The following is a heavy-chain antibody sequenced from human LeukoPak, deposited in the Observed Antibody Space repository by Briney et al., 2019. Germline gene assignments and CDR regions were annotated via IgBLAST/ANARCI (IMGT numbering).Heavy chain of an antibody. D-gene: IGHD6-13*01. CDR3: AREPSYSSSWYTTCDH. Sequence: PGGSLRLSCAASGFPFSSYWMSWVRQAPGKGLEWVANIKEDGSEKYYVDSVKGRFTISRDNAKNSLYLQMNSLRAEDTAVYYCAREPSYSSSWYTTCDHWGQGILVTVSS. J-gene: IGHJ5*02. V-gene: IGHV3-7*01. CDR2: IKEDGSEK. CDR1: GFPFSSYW.